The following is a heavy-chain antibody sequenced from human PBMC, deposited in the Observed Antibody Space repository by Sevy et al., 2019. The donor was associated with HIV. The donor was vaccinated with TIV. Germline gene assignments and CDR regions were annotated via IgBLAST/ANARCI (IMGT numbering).Heavy chain of an antibody. CDR1: GFTFSNYW. D-gene: IGHD6-13*01. V-gene: IGHV3-7*01. Sequence: GALRLSCAASGFTFSNYWMAWVRQAPGKGLEWVANIKQGGDTKHYVDSVKGRFTISRDNAKNLVFLQMNTLTAEDMAVYYCARDEYGSLDYWGQGILVTVSS. CDR2: IKQGGDTK. CDR3: ARDEYGSLDY. J-gene: IGHJ4*02.